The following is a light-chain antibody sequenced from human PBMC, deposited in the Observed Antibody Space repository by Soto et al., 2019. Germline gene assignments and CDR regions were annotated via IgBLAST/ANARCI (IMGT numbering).Light chain of an antibody. CDR3: SSYTSSSTLGV. V-gene: IGLV2-14*01. J-gene: IGLJ2*01. CDR2: DVS. Sequence: QSALTQPASVSGSPGQSITISCTGTSSDVGGYNYVSWYQQHPGKAPKLMIYDVSNRPSGVSNRFYGSKSGNTASLTISGLQAEDEADYYCSSYTSSSTLGVFGGGTKVTVL. CDR1: SSDVGGYNY.